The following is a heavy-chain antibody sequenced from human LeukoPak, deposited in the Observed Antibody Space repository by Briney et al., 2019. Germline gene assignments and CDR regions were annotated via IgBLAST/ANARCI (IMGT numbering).Heavy chain of an antibody. J-gene: IGHJ4*02. V-gene: IGHV3-30*03. CDR2: ISYDGSNK. CDR1: GFTFSSYG. CDR3: AREGEQWLVRNAHFDY. Sequence: PGGSLRLSCAASGFTFSSYGMHWVRQAPGKGLEWVAVISYDGSNKYYADSVKGRFTISRDNSKNTLYLQMNSLRAEDTAVYYCAREGEQWLVRNAHFDYWGQGTLVTVSS. D-gene: IGHD6-19*01.